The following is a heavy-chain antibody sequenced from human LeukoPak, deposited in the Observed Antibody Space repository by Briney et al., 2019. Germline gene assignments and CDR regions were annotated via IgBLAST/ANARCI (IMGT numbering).Heavy chain of an antibody. CDR3: ARELYGDYVDNWFDP. V-gene: IGHV3-20*01. Sequence: GGSLRLSCAASGFTFDDYGMSWVRKAPGKGLEWVSGINWNGGSTGYADSVKGRFTISRDNAKNSLYLQMNSLRAEDTALYHCARELYGDYVDNWFDPWGQGTLVTVSS. D-gene: IGHD4-17*01. CDR2: INWNGGST. CDR1: GFTFDDYG. J-gene: IGHJ5*02.